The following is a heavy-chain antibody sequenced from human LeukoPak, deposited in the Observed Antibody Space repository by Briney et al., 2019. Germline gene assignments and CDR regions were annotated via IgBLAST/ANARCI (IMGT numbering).Heavy chain of an antibody. CDR1: GGTFSSYT. D-gene: IGHD2-2*02. CDR3: AECSSTSCYTGGGFDY. Sequence: SVKVSCKASGGTFSSYTISWVRQAPGQGLEWMRRIIPILGIANYAQKFQGRVTITADKSTSTAYMELSSLRSEDTAVYYCAECSSTSCYTGGGFDYWGQGTLVTVSS. V-gene: IGHV1-69*02. J-gene: IGHJ4*02. CDR2: IIPILGIA.